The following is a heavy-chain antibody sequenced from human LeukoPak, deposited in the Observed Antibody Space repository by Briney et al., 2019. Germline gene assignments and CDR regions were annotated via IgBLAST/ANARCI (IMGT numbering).Heavy chain of an antibody. CDR2: ISGSGGST. D-gene: IGHD2-15*01. J-gene: IGHJ3*02. CDR3: AKDQDGHCSGGSCYSGAFDI. Sequence: GGSLRLSCAASGFTFSSYAMSWVRQAPGKGLEWVSAISGSGGSTYYADSVKGRFTISRDNSKNTLYLQRNSLRAEDTAVYYCAKDQDGHCSGGSCYSGAFDIWGQGTMVTVSS. CDR1: GFTFSSYA. V-gene: IGHV3-23*01.